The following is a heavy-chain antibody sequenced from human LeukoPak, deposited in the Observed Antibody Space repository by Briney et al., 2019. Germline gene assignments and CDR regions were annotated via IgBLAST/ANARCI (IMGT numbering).Heavy chain of an antibody. J-gene: IGHJ4*02. CDR3: ARNSQPFDY. V-gene: IGHV1-2*02. D-gene: IGHD2-2*01. CDR2: INPNSGGT. Sequence: GASVKVSCKASGYTFTSYDINWVRQAPGQGLEWMGWINPNSGGTNYAQKFQGRVTMTRDTSISTAYMELSRLRSDDTAVYYCARNSQPFDYWGQGTLVTVSS. CDR1: GYTFTSYD.